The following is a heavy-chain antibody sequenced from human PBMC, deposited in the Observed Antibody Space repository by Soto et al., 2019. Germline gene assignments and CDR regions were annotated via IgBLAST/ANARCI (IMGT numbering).Heavy chain of an antibody. J-gene: IGHJ6*02. V-gene: IGHV3-30-3*01. Sequence: GGSLRLSCAASGFTFSSYAMHWVRQAPGKGLEWVAVISYDGSNKYYADSVKGRFTISRDNSKNTLYLQMNSLRAEDTAVYYCARDRVNFDWLLEPSIYYYGMDVWGQGTTVTVSS. D-gene: IGHD3-9*01. CDR2: ISYDGSNK. CDR3: ARDRVNFDWLLEPSIYYYGMDV. CDR1: GFTFSSYA.